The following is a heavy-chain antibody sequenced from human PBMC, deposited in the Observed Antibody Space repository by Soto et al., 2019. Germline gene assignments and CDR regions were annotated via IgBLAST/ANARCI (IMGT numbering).Heavy chain of an antibody. CDR2: IYYSGST. V-gene: IGHV4-31*02. Sequence: PLEILCLTWTVSGGSIGGGGYYWSRIRQPPGKGLGWIGYIYYSGSTYYNPSLKSRVTISVDTSKNQFSLKLSSVTAADTAVYYCARAAQLVLGWFDPWGHATLVTVSS. D-gene: IGHD6-13*01. J-gene: IGHJ5*02. CDR1: GGSIGGGGYY. CDR3: ARAAQLVLGWFDP.